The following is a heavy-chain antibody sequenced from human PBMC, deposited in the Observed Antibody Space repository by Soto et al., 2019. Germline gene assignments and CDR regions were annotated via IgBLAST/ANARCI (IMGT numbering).Heavy chain of an antibody. V-gene: IGHV4-31*03. CDR2: IYYSGST. CDR3: ARWWSGSRQGFDP. CDR1: GGSISSGDYY. D-gene: IGHD3-3*01. Sequence: QVQLQESGPGLVKPSQTLSLTGTVSGGSISSGDYYWSWIRQHPGKGLEWIGYIYYSGSTYYNPSLKSRVTISVDTSKNQFSLKLSSVTAADTAVYYCARWWSGSRQGFDPWGQGTLVTGSS. J-gene: IGHJ5*02.